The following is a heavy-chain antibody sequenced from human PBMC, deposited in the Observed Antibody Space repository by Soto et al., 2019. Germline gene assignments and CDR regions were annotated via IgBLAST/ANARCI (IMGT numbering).Heavy chain of an antibody. Sequence: QVQLQESGPGLVKPSETLSLTCTVSGGSVSSGSYYWSWIRQPPGKGLEWIGYIHYSGSADYSPSLTSRVTISIDTSKNQFSLNLSSVTAADTAVYYCARLEYYDYVWGSYRSPYYFDYWGQGTFVTVSS. V-gene: IGHV4-61*01. CDR2: IHYSGSA. CDR3: ARLEYYDYVWGSYRSPYYFDY. CDR1: GGSVSSGSYY. J-gene: IGHJ4*02. D-gene: IGHD3-16*02.